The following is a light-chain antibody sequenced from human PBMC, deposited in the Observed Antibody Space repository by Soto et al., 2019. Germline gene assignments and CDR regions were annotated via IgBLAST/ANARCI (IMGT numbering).Light chain of an antibody. Sequence: DIQMTQSPSSLSASVGDRVTVTGRASQNIGRYFNWYQQKPGKAPKLRIYAASSLQSGVPSRFSGSGSVTDFTLTISSLQAGDFATYSCPQRSGIPYTFGQGTKLEIK. V-gene: IGKV1-39*01. J-gene: IGKJ2*01. CDR2: AAS. CDR1: QNIGRY. CDR3: PQRSGIPYT.